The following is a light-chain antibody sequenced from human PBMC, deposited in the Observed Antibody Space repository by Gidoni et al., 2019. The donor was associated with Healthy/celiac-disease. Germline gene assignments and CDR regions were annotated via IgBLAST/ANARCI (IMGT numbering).Light chain of an antibody. CDR3: QQYNSYSPWT. V-gene: IGKV1-5*03. CDR1: QSISSC. Sequence: DIQLTHSPSTLPASVGDRVTITCRASQSISSCLACYQQKPGKAPKLLSYKASSLESGVPSRFSSNGSGTEFTLTISSLKPDDFATYYCQQYNSYSPWTFGQGTKLEIK. CDR2: KAS. J-gene: IGKJ2*02.